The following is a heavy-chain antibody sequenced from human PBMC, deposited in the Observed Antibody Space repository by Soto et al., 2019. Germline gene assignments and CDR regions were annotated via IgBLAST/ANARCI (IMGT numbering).Heavy chain of an antibody. Sequence: QVQLVQSGAEVRKPGASVKVSCKASGYTFNNYFMHWVRQAPAQGLEWMGVITPSSGSTTYAQRFQGRLTMTRDTSTSTVYMELRSLRSEDTAVYFCARDLVRIWNYVGLAPGAQHWFDPWGQGTLVTVSS. CDR1: GYTFNNYF. V-gene: IGHV1-46*02. D-gene: IGHD1-7*01. J-gene: IGHJ5*02. CDR2: ITPSSGST. CDR3: ARDLVRIWNYVGLAPGAQHWFDP.